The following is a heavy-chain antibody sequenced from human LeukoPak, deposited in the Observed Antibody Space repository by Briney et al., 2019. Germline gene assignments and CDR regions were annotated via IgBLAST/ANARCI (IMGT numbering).Heavy chain of an antibody. V-gene: IGHV4-59*01. D-gene: IGHD6-6*01. CDR2: IYYSGST. CDR3: ARVRQLEYYYYGMDV. CDR1: GGSISSYY. Sequence: SETLSLTCTVSGGSISSYYWSWIRQPPGKGLEWIGYIYYSGSTNYNPSLKSRVTTSVDTSKNQFSLKLSSVTAADTAVYYCARVRQLEYYYYGMDVWGQGTTVTVPS. J-gene: IGHJ6*02.